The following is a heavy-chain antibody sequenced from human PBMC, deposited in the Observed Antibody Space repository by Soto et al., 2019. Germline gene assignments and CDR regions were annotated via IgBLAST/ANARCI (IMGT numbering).Heavy chain of an antibody. J-gene: IGHJ4*02. CDR1: GFTVSDYW. V-gene: IGHV3-7*01. Sequence: GESLKISCAASGFTVSDYWTSWVRQGPGKGLEWVAAIGPDGAEKDYLDSVRGRFTISRDNAENSLYLQMNSLRAEDTAVYFCAREAYWGQGAVVTVSS. CDR3: AREAY. CDR2: IGPDGAEK.